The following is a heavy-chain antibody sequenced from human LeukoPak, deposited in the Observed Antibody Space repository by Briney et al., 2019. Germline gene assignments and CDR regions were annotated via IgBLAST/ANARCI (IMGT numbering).Heavy chain of an antibody. J-gene: IGHJ4*02. CDR1: GGSISTYY. CDR2: VSTSGTT. V-gene: IGHV4-4*07. CDR3: ARGSYYDALTGYYRGSFDS. Sequence: SETLSLTCTVSGGSISTYYWSWIRQPAEKGLEWIGRVSTSGTTQYNPSFKSSVPMSVDTSSNQFSLKLSSVTAADTAVYYCARGSYYDALTGYYRGSFDSWGQGTLVTVSS. D-gene: IGHD3-9*01.